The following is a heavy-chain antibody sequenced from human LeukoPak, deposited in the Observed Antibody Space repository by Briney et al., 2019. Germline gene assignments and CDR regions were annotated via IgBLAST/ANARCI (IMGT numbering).Heavy chain of an antibody. V-gene: IGHV1-2*02. CDR1: GCTFSGHY. Sequence: ASVKVSCKASGCTFSGHYMRWVRQAPGQGLEWMGWINPNTGGTNYAQKFQGGVTMTRDTSVSTVYMELRRLRSDDTAVYYCARDMYDFLSAAYYFDYWGQGTLVTVSS. D-gene: IGHD3-3*01. CDR2: INPNTGGT. J-gene: IGHJ4*02. CDR3: ARDMYDFLSAAYYFDY.